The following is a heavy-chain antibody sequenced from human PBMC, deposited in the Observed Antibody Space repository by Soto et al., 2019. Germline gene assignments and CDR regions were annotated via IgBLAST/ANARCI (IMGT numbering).Heavy chain of an antibody. J-gene: IGHJ6*02. CDR1: GGTFSSYA. V-gene: IGHV1-69*13. CDR3: ARPARDTAMVLSGHYGMDV. D-gene: IGHD5-18*01. Sequence: SVKVSCKASGGTFSSYAISWVRQAPGQGLEWMGGIIPIFGTANYAQKFQGRVTITADESTSTAYMELSSLRSEDTAVYYCARPARDTAMVLSGHYGMDVWGQGTTVTVSS. CDR2: IIPIFGTA.